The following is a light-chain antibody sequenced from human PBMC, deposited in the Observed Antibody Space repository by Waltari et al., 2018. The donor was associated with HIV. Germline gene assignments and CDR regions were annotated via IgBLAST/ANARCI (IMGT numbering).Light chain of an antibody. J-gene: IGLJ2*01. CDR1: SSNVEKNY. Sequence: QSVLTQPPSASGTPGQRVTMSCSGSSSNVEKNYVFWFQQFPGSAPKLARRRNDQRPSGVPARFSGSKSGTSAFLAIGGLRSEDEAEYFCAGWDDMGGVVFGGGTKLTVL. CDR3: AGWDDMGGVV. V-gene: IGLV1-47*01. CDR2: RND.